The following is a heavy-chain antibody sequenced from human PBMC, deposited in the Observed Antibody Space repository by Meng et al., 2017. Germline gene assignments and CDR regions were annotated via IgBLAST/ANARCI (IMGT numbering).Heavy chain of an antibody. D-gene: IGHD6-19*01. Sequence: GGSLRLSCTASGFTFGDYAMSWVRQGPGKGLEWVGFIRSKAYGGTTEYAASVNGRFTISRDDSKSIAYLQMKSLKTEDTAVYYCSRDVWQWLGGVDYWGQGTLVTVSS. J-gene: IGHJ4*02. CDR2: IRSKAYGGTT. V-gene: IGHV3-49*04. CDR1: GFTFGDYA. CDR3: SRDVWQWLGGVDY.